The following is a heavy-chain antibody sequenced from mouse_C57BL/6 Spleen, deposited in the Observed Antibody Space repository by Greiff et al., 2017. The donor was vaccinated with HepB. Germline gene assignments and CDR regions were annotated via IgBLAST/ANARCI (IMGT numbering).Heavy chain of an antibody. J-gene: IGHJ2*01. CDR2: IYPGSGNT. V-gene: IGHV1-66*01. D-gene: IGHD1-1*01. CDR3: ARATVVANFDY. Sequence: VKLQQSGPELVKPGASVKISCKASGYSFTSYYIHWVKQRPGQGLEWIGWIYPGSGNTKYNEKFKGKATLTADTSSSTAYMQLSSLTSEDSAVYYCARATVVANFDYWGQGTTLTVSS. CDR1: GYSFTSYY.